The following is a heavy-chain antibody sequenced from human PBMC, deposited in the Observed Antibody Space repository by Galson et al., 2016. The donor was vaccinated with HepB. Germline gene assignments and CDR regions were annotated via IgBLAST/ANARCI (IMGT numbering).Heavy chain of an antibody. D-gene: IGHD3-10*01. CDR1: GFTFSRYT. V-gene: IGHV3-21*01. CDR3: ARAQGDRSGDDGHFDY. Sequence: SLRLSCAASGFTFSRYTMNWVRQAPGKGLEWVSSISPTSRCKHWAGSLEGRFAISRDNARNSLYLQMNSLRVEDTAVYYYARAQGDRSGDDGHFDYWGQGTLVTVSS. CDR2: ISPTSRCK. J-gene: IGHJ4*02.